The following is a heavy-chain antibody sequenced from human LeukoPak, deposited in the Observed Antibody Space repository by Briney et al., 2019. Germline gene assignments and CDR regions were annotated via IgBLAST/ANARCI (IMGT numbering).Heavy chain of an antibody. V-gene: IGHV6-1*01. J-gene: IGHJ5*02. CDR2: TYYRSKWYN. CDR3: ARAQMVRGVNVWFDL. Sequence: SQTLSLTCAISGDSDSSNSAAWNWIRQSPSRDIDRLGRTYYRSKWYNDYAVSVKSRITINPDTPKNQFSLQLNSVTPEDTAVYYCARAQMVRGVNVWFDLWGQGTLVTVSS. CDR1: GDSDSSNSAA. D-gene: IGHD3-10*01.